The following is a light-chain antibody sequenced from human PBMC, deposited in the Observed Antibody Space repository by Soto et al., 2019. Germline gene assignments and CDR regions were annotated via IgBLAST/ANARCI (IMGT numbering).Light chain of an antibody. CDR3: ISYTISSTVV. Sequence: QSALTQPASVSGSPGQSITISCTGTSSDVGGYNYVSWYQQHPGKAPKLMIYDVSNRPSGVSNRFSGSQSGNTASLTICGLQAQVEADYYCISYTISSTVVFGGGTKLTVL. V-gene: IGLV2-14*01. J-gene: IGLJ2*01. CDR2: DVS. CDR1: SSDVGGYNY.